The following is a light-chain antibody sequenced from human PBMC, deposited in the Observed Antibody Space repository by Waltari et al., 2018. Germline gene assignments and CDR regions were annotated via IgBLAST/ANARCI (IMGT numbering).Light chain of an antibody. J-gene: IGKJ2*01. CDR1: QSLVHSDGNTY. V-gene: IGKV2-30*02. CDR2: KVS. Sequence: DVVMTQSPLALPVTLGQPASISCKSSQSLVHSDGNTYLSWFQQRPGQSQRRLIYKVSNRDSGVPDRFSGSGSGTDFTLKISRVEAEDVAVYFCMQGAHWPYTFGQGTELEIK. CDR3: MQGAHWPYT.